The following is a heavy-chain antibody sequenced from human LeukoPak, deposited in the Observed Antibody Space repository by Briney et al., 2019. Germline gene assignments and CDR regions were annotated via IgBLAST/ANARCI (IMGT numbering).Heavy chain of an antibody. V-gene: IGHV2-70*11. CDR2: IDWDDDK. CDR1: GFSLTTSGMC. CDR3: VRLPCRHGYNPV. J-gene: IGHJ4*02. D-gene: IGHD5-24*01. Sequence: SGPTLVNPTQTLTLTCTFSGFSLTTSGMCVSWIRQPPGKALEWLARIDWDDDKYYSTSLKTRLTISKDTSKNQVVLTMTNMDPVDTATYYCVRLPCRHGYNPVWGQGTLSPSPQ.